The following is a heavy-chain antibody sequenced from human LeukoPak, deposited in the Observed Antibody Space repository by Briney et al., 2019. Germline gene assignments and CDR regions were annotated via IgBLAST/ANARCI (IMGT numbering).Heavy chain of an antibody. CDR2: ISPIFGTA. V-gene: IGHV1-69*06. CDR3: ARGGSEYQLLNWFDP. Sequence: SVKVSCKASGGTLSSYAISWVRQAPGQGLEWMGGISPIFGTANYAQKFQGRVTITEDKSTSTAYMELSSLRSEDTAVYYCARGGSEYQLLNWFDPWGQGTLVTVSS. CDR1: GGTLSSYA. D-gene: IGHD2-2*01. J-gene: IGHJ5*02.